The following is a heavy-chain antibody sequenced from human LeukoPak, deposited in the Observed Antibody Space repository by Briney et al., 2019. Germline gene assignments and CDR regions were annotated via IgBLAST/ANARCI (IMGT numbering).Heavy chain of an antibody. Sequence: SETLSLTCTVSGGSISSSSYYWGWIRQPPGKGLEWIGSIYYSGSTYYNPSLKSRVTISVDTSKNQFSLKLSSVTAADTAVYYCVQSEFSAAAGFYYYYYYMVVWGKGTTVTVSS. J-gene: IGHJ6*03. D-gene: IGHD6-13*01. V-gene: IGHV4-39*07. CDR2: IYYSGST. CDR3: VQSEFSAAAGFYYYYYYMVV. CDR1: GGSISSSSYY.